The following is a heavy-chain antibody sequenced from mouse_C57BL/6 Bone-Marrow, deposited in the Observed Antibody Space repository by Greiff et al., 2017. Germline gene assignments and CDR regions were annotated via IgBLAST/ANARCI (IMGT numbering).Heavy chain of an antibody. CDR3: ARWSTTVVALYYFDY. D-gene: IGHD1-1*01. V-gene: IGHV1-82*01. J-gene: IGHJ2*01. Sequence: QVQLKQSGPELVKPGASVKISCKASGYAFSSSWMNWVKQRPGKGLEWIGRIYPGDGDTTYNGKFKGKATRTADKSSSTAYMQLSSLTSEDSAVYFCARWSTTVVALYYFDYWGQGTTLPVSS. CDR2: IYPGDGDT. CDR1: GYAFSSSW.